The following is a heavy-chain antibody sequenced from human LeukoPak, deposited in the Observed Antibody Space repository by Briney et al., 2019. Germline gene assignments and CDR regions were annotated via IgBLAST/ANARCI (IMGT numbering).Heavy chain of an antibody. D-gene: IGHD6-19*01. CDR3: ARDNLDSGWYEFDY. J-gene: IGHJ4*02. V-gene: IGHV3-66*01. Sequence: GGSLRLSCAASGFTVSSKYMSWVRQAPGKGLECVSLIYTDGSTDYAESVKARFTISRDYSSNTLFLQMNSLRAEDTAVYYWARDNLDSGWYEFDYWGQGALVTVSS. CDR1: GFTVSSKY. CDR2: IYTDGST.